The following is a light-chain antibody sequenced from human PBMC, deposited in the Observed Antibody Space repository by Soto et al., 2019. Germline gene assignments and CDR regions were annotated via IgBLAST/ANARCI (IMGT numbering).Light chain of an antibody. CDR3: QQYNNWPLT. CDR2: GAS. Sequence: EIVMTQSPATLSVSPGERATLSCRASQSVSNNLAWYQQKPGQAPRLLIYGASTRAPGIPARFSGSGSGTEFTLTTSSLLSEDFALYYCQQYNNWPLTVGGGTKVEIK. J-gene: IGKJ4*01. CDR1: QSVSNN. V-gene: IGKV3D-15*01.